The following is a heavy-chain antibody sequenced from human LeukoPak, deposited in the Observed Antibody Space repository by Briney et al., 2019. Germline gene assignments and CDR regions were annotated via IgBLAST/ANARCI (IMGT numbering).Heavy chain of an antibody. J-gene: IGHJ4*02. CDR2: ISGSGGST. V-gene: IGHV3-23*01. CDR1: GFTFSSYA. CDR3: AKDSTRVAAAGLYYFDY. Sequence: PGGSLRLSCAASGFTFSSYAMSWVRQAPGKGLEWVSAISGSGGSTYYADSVKGRFTISRDNSKNTLYLQMNSLRAEDTAVYYCAKDSTRVAAAGLYYFDYWGQGTLVTVSS. D-gene: IGHD6-13*01.